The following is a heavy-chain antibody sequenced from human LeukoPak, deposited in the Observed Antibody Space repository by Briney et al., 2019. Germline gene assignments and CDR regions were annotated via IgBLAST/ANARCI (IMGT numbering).Heavy chain of an antibody. Sequence: SETLSLTCTVSGGSISSYYWSWIRQPPGKGLEWIGYIYYSGSTNYNPSLKSRVTISVDTSKNQFSLKLSSVTAADTAVYYCARTVAGRAEYFQHWGRAPWSPSPQ. D-gene: IGHD6-19*01. V-gene: IGHV4-59*01. CDR2: IYYSGST. J-gene: IGHJ1*01. CDR1: GGSISSYY. CDR3: ARTVAGRAEYFQH.